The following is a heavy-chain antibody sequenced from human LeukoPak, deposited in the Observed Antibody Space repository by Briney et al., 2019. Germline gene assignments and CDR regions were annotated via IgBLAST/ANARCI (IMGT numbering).Heavy chain of an antibody. D-gene: IGHD2-15*01. CDR2: ITTTSSYI. V-gene: IGHV3-21*01. J-gene: IGHJ5*02. Sequence: GGSLRLSCATSGFTFSNSDMNWVRQAPGKGLGWVSSITTTSSYIYYADSVRGRFTISRDNAKNSLYLHMDSLRAEDTAVYYCARSGCPGGSCYLRYSWLDLWGRGTLVTVSS. CDR1: GFTFSNSD. CDR3: ARSGCPGGSCYLRYSWLDL.